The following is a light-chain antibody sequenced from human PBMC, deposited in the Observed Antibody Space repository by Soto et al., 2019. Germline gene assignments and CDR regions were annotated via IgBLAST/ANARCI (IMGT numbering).Light chain of an antibody. CDR1: QSISTW. CDR2: DAS. Sequence: DIQMTQSPSTLSASVGDRVTITCRASQSISTWLAWYQQKPGKAPDLLVYDASILESGVPSRISGSGSATEFTLTISSLQPDDFGIYYCQQYNSYSPAFGQGTKVEIK. J-gene: IGKJ1*01. V-gene: IGKV1-5*01. CDR3: QQYNSYSPA.